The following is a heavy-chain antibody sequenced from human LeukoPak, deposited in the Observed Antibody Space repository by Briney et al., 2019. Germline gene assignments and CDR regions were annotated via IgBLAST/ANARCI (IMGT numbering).Heavy chain of an antibody. CDR3: AKDRITMVRGVTD. D-gene: IGHD3-10*01. Sequence: GGSLRLSCAASGFTFSSYAMHWVRQAPGKGLEWVAVISYDGSNKYYADSVKGRFTISRDNSKNTLYLQMNSLRAEDTAVYHCAKDRITMVRGVTDWGQGTLVTVSS. V-gene: IGHV3-30*04. J-gene: IGHJ4*02. CDR1: GFTFSSYA. CDR2: ISYDGSNK.